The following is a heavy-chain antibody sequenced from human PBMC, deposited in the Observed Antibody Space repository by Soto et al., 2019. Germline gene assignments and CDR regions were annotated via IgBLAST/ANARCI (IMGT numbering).Heavy chain of an antibody. CDR2: IYYSGRT. Sequence: PSETLSLTCTVSGSSISSYSWIRFRQPPGKGLEWLGFIYYSGRTNYNPSLRSRVTISVDRSRTQFSLKMSSVTAAGPAVYYCARDVANFYDSSPAGQFDFCGQGTLVTVSS. J-gene: IGHJ4*02. CDR3: ARDVANFYDSSPAGQFDF. D-gene: IGHD3-22*01. V-gene: IGHV4-59*12. CDR1: GSSISSYS.